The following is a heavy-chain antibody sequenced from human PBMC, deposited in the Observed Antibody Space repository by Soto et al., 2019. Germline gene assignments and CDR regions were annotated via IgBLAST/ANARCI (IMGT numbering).Heavy chain of an antibody. CDR3: ASDGEQEVPLYYYGMDV. V-gene: IGHV3-30-3*01. D-gene: IGHD3-10*01. Sequence: GGSLRLSCAASGFTFSSYAMHWVRQAPGKGLEWVAVISYDGSNKYYADSVKGRFTISRDNSKNTLYLQMNSLRAEDTAVYYCASDGEQEVPLYYYGMDVWGQGTTVTVSS. J-gene: IGHJ6*02. CDR2: ISYDGSNK. CDR1: GFTFSSYA.